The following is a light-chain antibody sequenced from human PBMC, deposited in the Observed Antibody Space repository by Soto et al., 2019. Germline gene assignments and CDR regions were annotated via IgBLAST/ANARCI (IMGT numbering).Light chain of an antibody. J-gene: IGLJ3*02. CDR3: AAWDTSLSGGV. CDR2: ENN. V-gene: IGLV1-51*02. Sequence: QSVLTQPPSVSAAPGQKVTISCSGSSSNIGSDFVSWYQQLPGTAPQLLIYENNKRPSGIPDRSSGSKSATSATLGITGLQAGDEADYYCAAWDTSLSGGVFGGGTKLTVL. CDR1: SSNIGSDF.